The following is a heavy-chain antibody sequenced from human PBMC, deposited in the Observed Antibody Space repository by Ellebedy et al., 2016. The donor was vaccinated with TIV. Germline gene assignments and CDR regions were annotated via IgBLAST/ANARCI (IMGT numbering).Heavy chain of an antibody. CDR1: GFTFSTYW. Sequence: GGSLRLXCAASGFTFSTYWMHWVRQAPGKGLVWVSRINSDGSYTSYADSVKGRFTISRDNAKNTLYLQMNSLRAEDTALYYCARGFNINYGDYWGQGTLVTVSS. D-gene: IGHD4-11*01. V-gene: IGHV3-74*01. J-gene: IGHJ4*02. CDR2: INSDGSYT. CDR3: ARGFNINYGDY.